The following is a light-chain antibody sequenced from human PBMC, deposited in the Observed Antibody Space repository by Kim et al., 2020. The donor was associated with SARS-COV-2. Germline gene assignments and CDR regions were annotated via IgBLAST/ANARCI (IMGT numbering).Light chain of an antibody. CDR1: KLGDKY. Sequence: SYELTQPPSASVSPGQTASITCSGDKLGDKYACWYQQKPGQSPVMVIYQNTKRPSGIPERFSGSNSGNTATLTISGTQALDEADYYCQAWDSSTNWKFGGGTKLTVL. CDR2: QNT. V-gene: IGLV3-1*01. J-gene: IGLJ3*02. CDR3: QAWDSSTNWK.